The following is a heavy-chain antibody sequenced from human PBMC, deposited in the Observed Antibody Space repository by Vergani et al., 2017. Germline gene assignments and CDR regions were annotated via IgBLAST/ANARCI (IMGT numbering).Heavy chain of an antibody. D-gene: IGHD2-8*01. J-gene: IGHJ6*02. V-gene: IGHV3-21*06. CDR3: ARDCTSGGCPDNYGMDV. CDR2: IGSSGPYI. Sequence: EVHLEESGGGLVKPGGSLRLSCAASGFTFSDYSMSWVRQAPGKGLEWVAFIGSSGPYINYADSVKGRFIISRDNTNNSLFLQLRSLRAEDAAVYYCARDCTSGGCPDNYGMDVWGQGATVTVSS. CDR1: GFTFSDYS.